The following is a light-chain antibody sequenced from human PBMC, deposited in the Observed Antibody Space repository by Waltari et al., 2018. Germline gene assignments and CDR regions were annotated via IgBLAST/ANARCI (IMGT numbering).Light chain of an antibody. CDR2: RSN. V-gene: IGLV1-47*01. Sequence: QSVLTQPPSASGTPGQRVPISCSGSSPNTGRSYVYWYQQLPGTAPKLLIYRSNQRPSGVPDRFSGSKSGTSASLAISGLRSEDEADYYCAAWDDSLSVNWVFGGGTKLTVL. CDR1: SPNTGRSY. CDR3: AAWDDSLSVNWV. J-gene: IGLJ3*02.